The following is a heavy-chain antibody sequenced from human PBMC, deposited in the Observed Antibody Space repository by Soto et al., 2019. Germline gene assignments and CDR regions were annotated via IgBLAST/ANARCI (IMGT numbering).Heavy chain of an antibody. CDR2: IYYSGTT. Sequence: SETLSLTCTVSGGSISSSSFYWGWIRQPPGKGLEWIGSIYYSGTTYYTPSLRSRVTISVDTSKNQFSLKLSSVTAADTAVYYCARLPTIFGEVIMGIDYWGQGTLVTVSS. D-gene: IGHD3-3*01. CDR3: ARLPTIFGEVIMGIDY. CDR1: GGSISSSSFY. J-gene: IGHJ4*02. V-gene: IGHV4-39*01.